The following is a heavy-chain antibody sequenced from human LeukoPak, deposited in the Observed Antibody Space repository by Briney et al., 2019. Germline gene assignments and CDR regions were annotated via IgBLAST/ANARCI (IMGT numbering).Heavy chain of an antibody. V-gene: IGHV3-66*02. J-gene: IGHJ4*02. D-gene: IGHD6-6*01. CDR1: GFTVSSNY. CDR2: IYSGGST. Sequence: GSLRLSCAASGFTVSSNYMSWVRQAPGKGLEWVSVIYSGGSTYYADSVKGRFTISRDNSKNTLYLQMNSLRAEDTAVYYSLNAIAARARPARGQGTLVTVSS. CDR3: LNAIAARARPA.